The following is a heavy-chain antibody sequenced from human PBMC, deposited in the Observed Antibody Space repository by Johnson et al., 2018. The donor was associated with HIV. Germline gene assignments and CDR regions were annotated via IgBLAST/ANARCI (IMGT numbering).Heavy chain of an antibody. D-gene: IGHD1-26*01. CDR1: GFTFSSYW. J-gene: IGHJ3*02. CDR3: ARERSGSYYVDAFDI. Sequence: VQLVESGGGLVQPGGSLRLSCAASGFTFSSYWMSWVRQAPGKGLEWVANIKQDGSEKYYVDSVKGRFTISRDNAKNSLYLQMNSLRAEDTAVYYCARERSGSYYVDAFDIWGQGTMVTVSS. V-gene: IGHV3-7*05. CDR2: IKQDGSEK.